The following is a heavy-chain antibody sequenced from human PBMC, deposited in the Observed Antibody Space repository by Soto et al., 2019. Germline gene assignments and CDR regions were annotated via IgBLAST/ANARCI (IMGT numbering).Heavy chain of an antibody. CDR1: VFILSSSK. CDR2: IGTAGDT. D-gene: IGHD6-19*01. CDR3: ARGQAVAGTLDY. V-gene: IGHV3-13*01. Sequence: GGSLRISWAASVFILSSSKMPWVHQATEKRLEWVSAIGTAGDTYYPGSVKGRFTISRENAKNSLYLQMNSLRAGDTAVYYCARGQAVAGTLDYWGQGTLVTVSS. J-gene: IGHJ4*02.